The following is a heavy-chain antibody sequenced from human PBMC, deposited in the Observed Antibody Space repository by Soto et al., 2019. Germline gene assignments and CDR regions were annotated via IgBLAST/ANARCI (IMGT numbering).Heavy chain of an antibody. CDR3: ARMASAGTLNWFDP. CDR1: GYRFINFD. CDR2: MNPGSGKT. D-gene: IGHD6-13*01. Sequence: XSVKVSCKASGYRFINFDIIWVRQAAGQGPEWLGWMNPGSGKTGYTSKFQGRVAMTRDASTATSHLDLTSLTSDDTAVYYCARMASAGTLNWFDPWGPGTLVTVSS. J-gene: IGHJ5*02. V-gene: IGHV1-8*02.